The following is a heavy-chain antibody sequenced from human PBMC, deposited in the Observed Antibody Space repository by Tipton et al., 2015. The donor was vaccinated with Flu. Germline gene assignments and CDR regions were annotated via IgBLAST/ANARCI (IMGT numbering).Heavy chain of an antibody. CDR2: TYYRSKWYN. Sequence: GLVKPSQTLSLTCAISGDSVSSNSAAWNWIRQSPSRGLEWLGRTYYRSKWYNDYAVSVKSRITINPDTSKNQFSLQLNSVTPEDTAVYYCARDSTLPGIAVAGNFAYWGQGTLVTVSS. CDR3: ARDSTLPGIAVAGNFAY. V-gene: IGHV6-1*01. J-gene: IGHJ4*02. CDR1: GDSVSSNSAA. D-gene: IGHD6-19*01.